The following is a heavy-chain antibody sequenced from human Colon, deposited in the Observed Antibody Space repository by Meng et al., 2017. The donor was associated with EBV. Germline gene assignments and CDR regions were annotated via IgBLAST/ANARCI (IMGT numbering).Heavy chain of an antibody. V-gene: IGHV4-34*01. D-gene: IGHD3-10*01. CDR2: IDHRGNT. CDR1: GGSFRDYY. CDR3: ARRGPSGNFTP. J-gene: IGHJ5*02. Sequence: VQLEQWGAGLLKPSSTLFLTCAVYGGSFRDYYWTWIRHPPGKGLEWIGEIDHRGNTKYNPSLKSRVTISLDTSKKQFSLKVSSVTAADSAVYYCARRGPSGNFTPWSQGALVTVSS.